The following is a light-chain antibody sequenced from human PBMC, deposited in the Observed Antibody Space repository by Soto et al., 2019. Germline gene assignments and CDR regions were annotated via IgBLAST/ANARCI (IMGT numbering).Light chain of an antibody. Sequence: QSVLTQPASVSGSPGQSITISCTGTSSDVGGYNYVSWYQQHPGKAPKLMIYDVSNRPSGVSNRFSGSKSGNTASLTISGLQAEDEADYYCSSYPSSSTLGGVFGTGTKLTVL. CDR3: SSYPSSSTLGGV. CDR1: SSDVGGYNY. V-gene: IGLV2-14*01. CDR2: DVS. J-gene: IGLJ1*01.